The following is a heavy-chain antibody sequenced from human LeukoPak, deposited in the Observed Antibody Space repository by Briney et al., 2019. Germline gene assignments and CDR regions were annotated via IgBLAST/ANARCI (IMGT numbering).Heavy chain of an antibody. CDR1: GFTFSSYA. V-gene: IGHV3-23*01. CDR2: ISGSGGST. Sequence: PGGSLRLSCAASGFTFSSYAMSWVRQAPGKGLEWVSAISGSGGSTYYADSVKGRFTISRDNSKNTLYLQMNSLRAEDTAVYYCAKNSLSSSTSCYGRWGQGTLVTVSS. D-gene: IGHD2-2*01. CDR3: AKNSLSSSTSCYGR. J-gene: IGHJ4*02.